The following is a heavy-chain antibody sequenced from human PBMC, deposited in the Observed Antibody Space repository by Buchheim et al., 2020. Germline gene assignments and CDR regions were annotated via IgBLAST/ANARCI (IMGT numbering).Heavy chain of an antibody. CDR1: GFTFSSYA. CDR3: AKFEVDILTGYWNWFDP. CDR2: ISGSGGRT. J-gene: IGHJ5*02. D-gene: IGHD3-9*01. V-gene: IGHV3-23*01. Sequence: EVQLLESGGGLVQPGGSLRLSCAASGFTFSSYAMSWVRQAPGKGLEWVPAISGSGGRTYYADSVKGRFTISRDNSKNTLNLQMNSLRAEDTAVYYCAKFEVDILTGYWNWFDPWGQGTL.